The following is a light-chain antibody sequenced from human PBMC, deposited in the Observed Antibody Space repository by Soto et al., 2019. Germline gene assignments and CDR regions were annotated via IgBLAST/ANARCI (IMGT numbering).Light chain of an antibody. Sequence: IQLTQSPSSLSASMGDRVTITCRASQVIIKYLAWYQKKPGKAPKLLIYGASTLQCGVPSRFSGSGSGTDFTLTVTSLHPEPLATYSCQQQETNSSTFGPGTKVDIK. J-gene: IGKJ3*01. CDR3: QQQETNSST. V-gene: IGKV1-9*01. CDR1: QVIIKY. CDR2: GAS.